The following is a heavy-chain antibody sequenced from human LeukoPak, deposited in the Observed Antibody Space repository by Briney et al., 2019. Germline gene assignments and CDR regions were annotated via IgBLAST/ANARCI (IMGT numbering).Heavy chain of an antibody. V-gene: IGHV1-46*01. J-gene: IGHJ3*02. CDR3: ARSYGDYPDAFDI. Sequence: GASVKVSCKASGYTFTSYYMHWVRQAPGQGLEWMGIINPSGGSTSYAQKFQGRVTMTRDMSTSTVYMELSSLRSEDTAVYYCARSYGDYPDAFDIWGQGTMVTVSS. CDR1: GYTFTSYY. CDR2: INPSGGST. D-gene: IGHD4-17*01.